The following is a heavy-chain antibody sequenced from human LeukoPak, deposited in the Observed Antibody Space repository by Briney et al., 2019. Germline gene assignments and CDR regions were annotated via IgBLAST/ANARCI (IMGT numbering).Heavy chain of an antibody. Sequence: PSETLSLTCAVYGGSFSGYYWSWIRQPPGKGLEWIGEINHSGSTNYNPSLKSRVTMSVDTSKNQFSLKLTSVTAADTAVYYCARGSSYGFDYWGQGTLVTVSS. CDR2: INHSGST. D-gene: IGHD4-17*01. CDR3: ARGSSYGFDY. J-gene: IGHJ4*02. CDR1: GGSFSGYY. V-gene: IGHV4-34*01.